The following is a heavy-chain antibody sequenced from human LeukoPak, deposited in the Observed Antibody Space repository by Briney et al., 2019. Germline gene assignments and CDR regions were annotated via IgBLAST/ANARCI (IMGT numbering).Heavy chain of an antibody. V-gene: IGHV3-21*01. Sequence: GGSLRFSCAASGFTLTNYALTWVRQAPGKGLEWVSFISSYSTYIYYADSLKGRFTISRDNAKNSLYLQMNSLRAEDTAVYYCARDSFAGYDSSGYSSYDYWGQGTLVTVSS. CDR1: GFTLTNYA. CDR3: ARDSFAGYDSSGYSSYDY. CDR2: ISSYSTYI. D-gene: IGHD3-22*01. J-gene: IGHJ4*02.